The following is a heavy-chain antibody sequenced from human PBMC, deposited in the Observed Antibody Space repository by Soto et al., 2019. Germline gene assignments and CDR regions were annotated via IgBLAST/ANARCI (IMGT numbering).Heavy chain of an antibody. CDR2: ISYDGSNK. D-gene: IGHD3-10*01. CDR3: AKVLIKSTMVRGTNDYYYGMDV. Sequence: HPGGSLKLSCAASGFTFSSYGMHWVRQAPGKGLEWVAVISYDGSNKYYADSVKGRFTISRDNSKNTLYLQMNSLRAEDTAVYYCAKVLIKSTMVRGTNDYYYGMDVWGQGTTVTVSS. J-gene: IGHJ6*02. CDR1: GFTFSSYG. V-gene: IGHV3-30*18.